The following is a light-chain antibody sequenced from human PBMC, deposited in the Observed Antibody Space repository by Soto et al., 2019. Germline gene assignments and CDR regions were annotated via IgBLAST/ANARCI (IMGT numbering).Light chain of an antibody. J-gene: IGKJ1*01. CDR2: GAS. V-gene: IGKV3-20*01. Sequence: DIVLTQSPGTLSLSPGDRATLSSRASQTVSTSYLAWYQQKPGQAPRLLIYGASSRATGIPDRFSGSGSGTDFTLTISGLEPEDFAMYYCQQYGNSRGTFGQGTKVDIK. CDR3: QQYGNSRGT. CDR1: QTVSTSY.